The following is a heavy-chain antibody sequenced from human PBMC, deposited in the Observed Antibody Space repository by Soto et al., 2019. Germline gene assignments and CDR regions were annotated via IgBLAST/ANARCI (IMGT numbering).Heavy chain of an antibody. D-gene: IGHD1-1*01. CDR2: ISSSGSDT. Sequence: LRLSCVTSGFTFDDYAITWLRQAPGKGLEWVCSISSSGSDTRCAGSVKGRFTISRDSSQSTVYLQMNSLRDEDTAVYYCAKDPWNNWSGLFDPWGQGTLVTVSS. CDR1: GFTFDDYA. J-gene: IGHJ5*02. CDR3: AKDPWNNWSGLFDP. V-gene: IGHV3-23*01.